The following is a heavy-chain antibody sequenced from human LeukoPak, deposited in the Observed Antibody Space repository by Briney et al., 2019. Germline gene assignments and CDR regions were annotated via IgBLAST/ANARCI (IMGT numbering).Heavy chain of an antibody. J-gene: IGHJ4*02. D-gene: IGHD5-12*01. CDR2: IWYDGSNE. V-gene: IGHV3-33*01. CDR1: GFTFSTYG. CDR3: TRGFTGYEY. Sequence: PGGSLRLSCAASGFTFSTYGMHWVRQGPGKGLEWVAVIWYDGSNEYYVDSVKGRFTISRDNSKNTLYLQMNSLRAEDTAVYYCTRGFTGYEYWGQGTLVTVSS.